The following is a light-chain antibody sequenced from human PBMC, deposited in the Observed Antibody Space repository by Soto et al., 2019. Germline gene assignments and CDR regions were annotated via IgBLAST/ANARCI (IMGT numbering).Light chain of an antibody. J-gene: IGKJ1*01. Sequence: EIVLTQSPGTLSLSPGERATLSCRASQSVMSWFLAWYQQKSGQAPRLLIYGTSIRAAGIPERFSGSGSGTDFTLTISRLEPEDFAVYYCLQYDSSRTFGQGTKVEMK. CDR2: GTS. CDR1: QSVMSWF. V-gene: IGKV3-20*01. CDR3: LQYDSSRT.